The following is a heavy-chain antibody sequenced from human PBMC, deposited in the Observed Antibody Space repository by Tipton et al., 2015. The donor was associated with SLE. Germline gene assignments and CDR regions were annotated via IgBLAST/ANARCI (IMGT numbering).Heavy chain of an antibody. D-gene: IGHD3-16*01. CDR1: GGSITSGSYY. J-gene: IGHJ2*01. CDR2: IYYSGST. V-gene: IGHV4-61*01. Sequence: TLSLTCTVSGGSITSGSYYWSWIRQPAGQGLEWLGYIYYSGSTNYNPSLKSRVTISVDTSKNQFSLKLSSVTAADTAMYYCAGGGTYWYFDLWGRGTLVTVSS. CDR3: AGGGTYWYFDL.